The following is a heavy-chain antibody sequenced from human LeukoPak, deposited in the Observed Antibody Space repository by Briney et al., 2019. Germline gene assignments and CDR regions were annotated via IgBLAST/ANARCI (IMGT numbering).Heavy chain of an antibody. V-gene: IGHV3-30*02. J-gene: IGHJ4*02. D-gene: IGHD2-2*01. CDR1: GFTFSSYG. CDR2: IRYDGSNK. CDR3: AKDLEYQLQSPWDFDY. Sequence: PGGSLRLSCAASGFTFSSYGMHWVRQAPGKGLEWVAFIRYDGSNKYYADSVKGRFTISRDNSKNTLYLQMNSLRAEDTAVYYCAKDLEYQLQSPWDFDYWGQGTLVTVSS.